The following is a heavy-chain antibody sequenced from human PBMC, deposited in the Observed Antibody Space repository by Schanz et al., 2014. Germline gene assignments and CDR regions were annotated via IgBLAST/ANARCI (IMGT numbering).Heavy chain of an antibody. Sequence: QVQLVQSGAEVKKPGASVKVSCKASGYTFTSDSMHWVRQAPGQGLEWMGMINPSGGGTSYALRFHEGASVTRETSRSTVYMELSSLSSEDTAVYSYVRLDGHDSWGQGSLITVSS. J-gene: IGHJ5*01. CDR3: VRLDGHDS. CDR1: GYTFTSDS. CDR2: INPSGGGT. V-gene: IGHV1-46*03.